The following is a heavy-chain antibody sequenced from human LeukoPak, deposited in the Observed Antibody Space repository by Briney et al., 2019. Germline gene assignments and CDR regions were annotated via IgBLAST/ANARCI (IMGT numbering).Heavy chain of an antibody. CDR3: ARRSVYCSSTSCYTIDY. J-gene: IGHJ4*02. D-gene: IGHD2-2*02. CDR2: IRYDGSNK. Sequence: PGGSLRLSCAASGFTFSSYGMHWVRQAPGKGLEWVAFIRYDGSNKYYADSVKGRFTISRDNSKSTLYLQMNSLRAEDTAVYYCARRSVYCSSTSCYTIDYWGQGTLVTVSS. V-gene: IGHV3-30*02. CDR1: GFTFSSYG.